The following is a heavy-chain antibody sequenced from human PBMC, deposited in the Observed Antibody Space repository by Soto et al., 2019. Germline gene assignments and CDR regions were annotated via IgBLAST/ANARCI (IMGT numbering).Heavy chain of an antibody. Sequence: KASETLSLTCTVSGGSISRGGYYWGWIRQHPGKGLEWIGYIYYSGSTYYNPSLKSRVTISVDTSKNQFSLKLSSVTAAGTAVYYCARDFFDRVASYYYYMDVWGKGTTVTVSS. D-gene: IGHD2-15*01. CDR2: IYYSGST. J-gene: IGHJ6*03. CDR3: ARDFFDRVASYYYYMDV. CDR1: GGSISRGGYY. V-gene: IGHV4-31*03.